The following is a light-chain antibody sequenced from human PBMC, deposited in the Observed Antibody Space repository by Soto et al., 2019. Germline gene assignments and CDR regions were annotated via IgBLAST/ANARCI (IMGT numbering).Light chain of an antibody. J-gene: IGKJ5*01. CDR3: QQRSNSIT. CDR1: QSVSSSK. CDR2: GAS. V-gene: IGKV3D-20*02. Sequence: EILFTQSPGTLSLSPGERATLSCRASQSVSSSKLAWYQHKPGKAPRLLIFGASSRATGIPARLSGSGSGTDFTLTISSLEPEDFAVYYCQQRSNSITFGQGTRLEIK.